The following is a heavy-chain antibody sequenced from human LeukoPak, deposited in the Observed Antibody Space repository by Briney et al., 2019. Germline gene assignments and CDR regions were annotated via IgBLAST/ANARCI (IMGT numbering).Heavy chain of an antibody. V-gene: IGHV3-23*01. CDR3: AKDLVRITIFGVVIPPGYYMDV. CDR1: GFTFSSYA. J-gene: IGHJ6*03. CDR2: ISGSGGST. Sequence: GSLRLSCAASGFTFSSYAMSWVRQAPGKGLEWVSAISGSGGSTYYADSVKGRFTISRDNSKNTLYLQMNSLRAEDTAVYYCAKDLVRITIFGVVIPPGYYMDVWGKGTTVTVSS. D-gene: IGHD3-3*01.